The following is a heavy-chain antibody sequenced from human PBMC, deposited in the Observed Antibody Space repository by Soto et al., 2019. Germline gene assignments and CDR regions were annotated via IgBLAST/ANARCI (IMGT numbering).Heavy chain of an antibody. Sequence: SVKVSCTASGGTFSSYAISWVRQAPGQGLEWMGGIIPIFGTTNYAQKFQGRVTITADESTSTAYMELSSLRSEDTAVYYCARGYGSSEPYYFGFCGQGTLVIVSS. CDR1: GGTFSSYA. CDR3: ARGYGSSEPYYFGF. V-gene: IGHV1-69*13. J-gene: IGHJ4*02. D-gene: IGHD2-15*01. CDR2: IIPIFGTT.